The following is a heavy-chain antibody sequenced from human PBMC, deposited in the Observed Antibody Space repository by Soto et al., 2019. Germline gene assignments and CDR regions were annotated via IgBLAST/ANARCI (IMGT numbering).Heavy chain of an antibody. CDR3: ARTHYDFCRGAGYMDV. D-gene: IGHD3-3*01. Sequence: EVQLVESGGGLVQPGGSLRLSCAVSGFTVSSDYLTWVRQAPGKGLEWVSLLYSGGTTHYADSVRGRFTISRDNSKNALYLQMNTLRVEDTAVYYCARTHYDFCRGAGYMDVWGKGTTVTVSS. CDR2: LYSGGTT. V-gene: IGHV3-66*01. J-gene: IGHJ6*03. CDR1: GFTVSSDY.